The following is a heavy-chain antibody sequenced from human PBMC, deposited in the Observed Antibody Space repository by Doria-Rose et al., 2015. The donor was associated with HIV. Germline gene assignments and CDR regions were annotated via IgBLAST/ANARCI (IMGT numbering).Heavy chain of an antibody. V-gene: IGHV2-26*01. CDR1: GVSLSSPGMG. J-gene: IGHJ4*02. CDR2: IFSDAES. D-gene: IGHD6-13*01. CDR3: ARIKSSRWYHKYYFDF. Sequence: QVTLKESGPVLVKPTETLTLTCTVSGVSLSSPGMGVSWIRQPPGKALEWLANIFSDAESAYKPSLKSRLTISRGTSKSQVVLTMTDMDPVDTATYYCARIKSSRWYHKYYFDFWGQGTLVIVSA.